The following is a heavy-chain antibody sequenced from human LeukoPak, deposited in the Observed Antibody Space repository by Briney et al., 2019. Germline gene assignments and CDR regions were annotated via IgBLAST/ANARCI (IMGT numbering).Heavy chain of an antibody. CDR1: GYTFTSYG. CDR3: ARVLYYDFCSGYPGNYYFDY. V-gene: IGHV1-18*01. CDR2: ISAYNGNT. J-gene: IGHJ4*02. D-gene: IGHD3-3*01. Sequence: GASVKVSCKASGYTFTSYGISWGRQAPGQELEWMGWISAYNGNTNYAQKLQGRVTMTTDTSTSTAYMELRSLRSDDTAVYYCARVLYYDFCSGYPGNYYFDYWGQGTLVTVSS.